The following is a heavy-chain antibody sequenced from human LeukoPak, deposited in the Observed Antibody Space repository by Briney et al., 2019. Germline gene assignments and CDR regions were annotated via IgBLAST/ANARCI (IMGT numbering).Heavy chain of an antibody. J-gene: IGHJ4*02. CDR1: GGTFSSYA. Sequence: ASVKVSCKASGGTFSSYAISWVRQAPGQGLEWMGRIIPILGIANYAQKFQGRVTITADKSTSTAYMELSSLRSEDTAVYYCARPMVRGVLYFDYWGQGTLVTVSS. CDR2: IIPILGIA. V-gene: IGHV1-69*04. CDR3: ARPMVRGVLYFDY. D-gene: IGHD3-10*01.